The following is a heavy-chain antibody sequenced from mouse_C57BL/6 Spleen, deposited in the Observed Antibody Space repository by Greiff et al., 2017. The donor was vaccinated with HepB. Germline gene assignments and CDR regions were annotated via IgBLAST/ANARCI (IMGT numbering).Heavy chain of an antibody. J-gene: IGHJ2*01. CDR3: ARRLLYYFDY. Sequence: EVKVEESGGGLVKPGGSLKLSCAASGFTFSSYTMSWVRQTPEKRLEWVATISGGGGNTYYPDSVKGRFTISRDNAKNTLYLQMSSLWAEDTAVYYCARRLLYYFDYWGQGTTLTVSS. CDR1: GFTFSSYT. D-gene: IGHD2-3*01. V-gene: IGHV5-9*04. CDR2: ISGGGGNT.